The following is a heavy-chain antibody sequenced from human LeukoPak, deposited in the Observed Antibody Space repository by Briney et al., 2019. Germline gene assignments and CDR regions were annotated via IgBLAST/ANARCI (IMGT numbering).Heavy chain of an antibody. CDR2: INPNSGGT. J-gene: IGHJ4*02. CDR3: ARYYYGSGSYNLFDY. V-gene: IGHV1-2*02. CDR1: GYTFTGYY. D-gene: IGHD3-10*01. Sequence: ASVKVSCKASGYTFTGYYMHWVRQAPGQGLEWMGWINPNSGGTNYAQKFQGRVTMTRDTSISTAYMELSRLRSDDTAVYYCARYYYGSGSYNLFDYWGQGTLVTVSS.